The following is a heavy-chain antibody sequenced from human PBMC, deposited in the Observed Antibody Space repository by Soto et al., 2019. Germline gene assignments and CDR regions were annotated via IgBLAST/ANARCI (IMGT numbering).Heavy chain of an antibody. V-gene: IGHV3-30*03. CDR2: ISYDGSNK. CDR1: GFTFSSYG. J-gene: IGHJ4*02. Sequence: ESGGGVVQPGRSLRLSCAASGFTFSSYGMHWVRQAPGKGLEWVAVISYDGSNKYYADSVKGRFTISRDNSKNTLYLQMNSLRAEDTAVYYCARAGGLLLDYWGQGTLVTVSS. D-gene: IGHD2-15*01. CDR3: ARAGGLLLDY.